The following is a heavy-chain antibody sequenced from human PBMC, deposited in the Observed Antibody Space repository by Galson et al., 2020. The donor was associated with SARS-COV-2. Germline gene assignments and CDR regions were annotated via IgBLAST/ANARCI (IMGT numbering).Heavy chain of an antibody. J-gene: IGHJ4*02. CDR2: IKPDGSQK. Sequence: QLGESLKISCAASGFNFSSYHMTWVRQAPGKGLEWVANIKPDGSQKKYVDSVKGRFTISRDNAKSSLYVQMSSLRADDTAVYYCAGVHFDGYSTEYRHFDSWGQGTLVTVSS. CDR1: GFNFSSYH. CDR3: AGVHFDGYSTEYRHFDS. D-gene: IGHD6-13*01. V-gene: IGHV3-7*01.